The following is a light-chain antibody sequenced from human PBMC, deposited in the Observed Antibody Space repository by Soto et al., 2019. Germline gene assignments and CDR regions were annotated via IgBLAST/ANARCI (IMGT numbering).Light chain of an antibody. CDR3: QKYNSAPPLT. Sequence: DIQMTQSPSSLSAPVGARVTITCRASQGISNYLAWYQQKPGKVPKLLIYAASTLQSGVPSRFSGSGSGTDFTLTISSLQPEDVATYYCQKYNSAPPLTFGGGTKVDIK. J-gene: IGKJ4*01. V-gene: IGKV1-27*01. CDR2: AAS. CDR1: QGISNY.